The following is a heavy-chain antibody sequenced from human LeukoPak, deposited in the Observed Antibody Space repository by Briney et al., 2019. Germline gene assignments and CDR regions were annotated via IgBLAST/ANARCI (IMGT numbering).Heavy chain of an antibody. V-gene: IGHV3-7*01. CDR3: ARRIAGTATGGYFEP. Sequence: GGSLRLSCVASGLTFSSYWMSWVRQAPGKGLEWVANIKQDGGGKYYVDSVVGRFTISRDNAKNSLYLQMNSLRADDTAVYYCARRIAGTATGGYFEPWGRGTLVSVSS. CDR2: IKQDGGGK. CDR1: GLTFSSYW. J-gene: IGHJ2*01. D-gene: IGHD6-13*01.